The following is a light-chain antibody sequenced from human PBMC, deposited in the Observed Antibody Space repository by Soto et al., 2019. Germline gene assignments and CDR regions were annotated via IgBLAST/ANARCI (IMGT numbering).Light chain of an antibody. CDR3: QQFQAFST. CDR1: QSVNRW. CDR2: KTS. Sequence: DIQMTQSPSTLSASVGDRVTVTCRASQSVNRWLAWYQQKPGGAPKLLISKTSVLENGVPSRFSGSGFGTEFTLTIRSLQPEDFATYYCQQFQAFSTFGPGTKVDIK. V-gene: IGKV1-5*03. J-gene: IGKJ1*01.